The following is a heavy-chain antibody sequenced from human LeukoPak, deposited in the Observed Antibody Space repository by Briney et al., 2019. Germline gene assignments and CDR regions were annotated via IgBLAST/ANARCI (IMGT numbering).Heavy chain of an antibody. CDR3: AKAPCIAAAAVIVGYYMDV. Sequence: GGSLRLSCAASGFTFSSYGMHWVRQAPGKGLEWVAFIRYDGSNKYYADSVKGRFTISRDNSKSTLYLQMNSLRAEDTAAYYCAKAPCIAAAAVIVGYYMDVWGRGTTVTVSS. CDR1: GFTFSSYG. J-gene: IGHJ6*03. V-gene: IGHV3-30*02. D-gene: IGHD6-13*01. CDR2: IRYDGSNK.